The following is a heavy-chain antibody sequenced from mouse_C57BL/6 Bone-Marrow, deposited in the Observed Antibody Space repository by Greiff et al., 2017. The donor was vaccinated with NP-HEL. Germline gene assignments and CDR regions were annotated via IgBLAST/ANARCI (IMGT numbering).Heavy chain of an antibody. CDR1: GFTFSDYG. CDR2: ISNLAYSI. V-gene: IGHV5-15*04. J-gene: IGHJ4*01. CDR3: ARRPTCYSAMDY. D-gene: IGHD2-12*01. Sequence: EVKLVESGGGLVQPGGSLKLSCAASGFTFSDYGMAWVRQAPRKGPEWVAFISNLAYSIYYADTVTGRFTLSRENANNTLYLTLLSLRSEDTAMYYCARRPTCYSAMDYWGPGPSVTVSS.